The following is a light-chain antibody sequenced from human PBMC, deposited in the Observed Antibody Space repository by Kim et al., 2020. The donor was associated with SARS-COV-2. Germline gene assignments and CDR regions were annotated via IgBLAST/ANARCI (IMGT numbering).Light chain of an antibody. CDR3: NSYTSSTSDV. V-gene: IGLV2-14*01. CDR2: DVT. CDR1: SSDVGHYNS. Sequence: QSVLTQPASVSGSPGQSITISCTGTSSDVGHYNSVSWYQQHPGKAPKLMIYDVTKRPSGVSIRFSGSKSGNTASLTISGLQAEDEADYHCNSYTSSTSDVFGTGTKVTVL. J-gene: IGLJ1*01.